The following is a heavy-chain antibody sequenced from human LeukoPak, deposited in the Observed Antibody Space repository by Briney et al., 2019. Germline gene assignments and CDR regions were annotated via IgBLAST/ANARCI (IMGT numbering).Heavy chain of an antibody. Sequence: ASVKVSCKASGYTFTSYDINWVRQATGQGLEWMGWMNPNSGNTGYAQKFQGRVTMTRNTSISTAYMELSSLRSEDTAVYYCARERTPYYYDSSGYYYRGWFDPWGQGTLVTVSS. D-gene: IGHD3-22*01. CDR1: GYTFTSYD. CDR3: ARERTPYYYDSSGYYYRGWFDP. V-gene: IGHV1-8*01. J-gene: IGHJ5*02. CDR2: MNPNSGNT.